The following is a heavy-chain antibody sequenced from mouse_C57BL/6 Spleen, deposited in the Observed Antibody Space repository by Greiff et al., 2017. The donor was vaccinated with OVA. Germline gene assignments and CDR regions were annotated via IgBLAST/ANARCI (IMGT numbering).Heavy chain of an antibody. V-gene: IGHV1-64*01. J-gene: IGHJ3*01. CDR1: GYTFTSYW. Sequence: QVQLQQPGAELVKPGASVKLSCKASGYTFTSYWMHWVKQRPGQGLEWIGMIHPNSGSTNYNEKFKSKATLTVDKSSSTAYMQLSSLTSEDSAVYYGARCPHYYDYDDPFAYWGQGTLVTVSA. D-gene: IGHD2-4*01. CDR3: ARCPHYYDYDDPFAY. CDR2: IHPNSGST.